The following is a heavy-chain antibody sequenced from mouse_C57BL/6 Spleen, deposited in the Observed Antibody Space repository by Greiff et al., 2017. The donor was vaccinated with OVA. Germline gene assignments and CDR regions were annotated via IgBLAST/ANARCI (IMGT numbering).Heavy chain of an antibody. J-gene: IGHJ2*01. CDR2: INPNNGGT. Sequence: VQLQQSGPELVKPGASVKISCKASGYTFTDYYMNWVKQSHGKSLEWIGDINPNNGGTSYNQKFKGKATLTVDKSSSTAYMELRSLTSEDSAVYYCARRRGYFDDWGQGTTLTVSS. V-gene: IGHV1-26*01. CDR1: GYTFTDYY. CDR3: ARRRGYFDD.